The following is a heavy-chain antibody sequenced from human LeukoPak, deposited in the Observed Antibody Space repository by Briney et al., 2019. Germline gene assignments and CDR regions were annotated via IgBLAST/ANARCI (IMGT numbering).Heavy chain of an antibody. Sequence: ETLSLTCAVYGGSFSGYYWSWIRQPPGKGLEWVSSISGSGGSSFFADSVKGRFTISRDNSKNTLYLQMKSLRAEDTALYYCAKSPAYYYDSSGYFHYWGQGTLVTVSS. J-gene: IGHJ4*02. CDR1: GGSFSGYY. CDR2: ISGSGGSS. D-gene: IGHD3-22*01. V-gene: IGHV3-23*01. CDR3: AKSPAYYYDSSGYFHY.